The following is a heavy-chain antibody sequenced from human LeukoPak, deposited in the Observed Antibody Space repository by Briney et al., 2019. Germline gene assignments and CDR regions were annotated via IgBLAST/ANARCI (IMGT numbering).Heavy chain of an antibody. CDR2: IYYSGST. CDR3: ASRSSDSSGYYQNYWYFDL. Sequence: SETLSLTCTVSGGSISSGDYYWSWIRQPPGTGLEWIGYIYYSGSTYYNPSLKSRVTISVDTSKNQFSLKLSSVTAADTAVYYCASRSSDSSGYYQNYWYFDLWGRGTLVTVSS. CDR1: GGSISSGDYY. J-gene: IGHJ2*01. V-gene: IGHV4-30-4*08. D-gene: IGHD3-22*01.